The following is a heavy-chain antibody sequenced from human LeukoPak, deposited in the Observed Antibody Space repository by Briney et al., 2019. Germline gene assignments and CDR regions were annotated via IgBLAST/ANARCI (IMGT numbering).Heavy chain of an antibody. Sequence: GGSLRLSCAASGFTVSSNYMSWVRQAPGKGLEWVGRIKDKTDGGTTDYAAPVKGRFTISRDDSKNTLYLQMNSLKTEDTAVYYCSTDWLRGYDFLGHYRMDVWGKGTTVTVSS. CDR3: STDWLRGYDFLGHYRMDV. J-gene: IGHJ6*04. D-gene: IGHD5-12*01. V-gene: IGHV3-15*01. CDR1: GFTVSSNY. CDR2: IKDKTDGGTT.